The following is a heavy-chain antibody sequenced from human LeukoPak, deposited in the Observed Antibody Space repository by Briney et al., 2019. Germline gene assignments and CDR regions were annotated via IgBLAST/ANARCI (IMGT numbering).Heavy chain of an antibody. V-gene: IGHV4-34*01. Sequence: PSETLSLTCAVYGGSFSVYYWSRIRQPPGKGLEWIGEINHSGSTNYNPSLKSRVTISVDTSKNQFSLKLSSVTAADTAVYYCARSRADYDILTGRPYYYYMDVWGKGTTVTVSS. CDR3: ARSRADYDILTGRPYYYYMDV. J-gene: IGHJ6*03. CDR1: GGSFSVYY. D-gene: IGHD3-9*01. CDR2: INHSGST.